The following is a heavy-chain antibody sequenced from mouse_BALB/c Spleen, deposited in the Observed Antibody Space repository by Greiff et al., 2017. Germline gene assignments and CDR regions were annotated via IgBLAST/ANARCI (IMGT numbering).Heavy chain of an antibody. J-gene: IGHJ4*01. CDR2: IWTGGGT. CDR1: GFSLTSYD. D-gene: IGHD1-1*01. V-gene: IGHV2-9-2*01. CDR3: VRDGGVVATRAMDY. Sequence: VKLVESGPGLVAPSQSLSITCTVSGFSLTSYDISWIRQPPGKGLEWLGVIWTGGGTNYNSAFMSRLSISKDNSKSQVFLKMNSLQTDDTAIYYCVRDGGVVATRAMDYWGQGTSVTVSS.